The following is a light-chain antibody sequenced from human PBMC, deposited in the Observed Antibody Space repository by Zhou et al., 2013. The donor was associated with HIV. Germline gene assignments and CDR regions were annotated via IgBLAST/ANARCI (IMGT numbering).Light chain of an antibody. Sequence: EIVMTQSPATLSVSQGERATLSCRASQSIRSHLAWYQQRPGQAPRLLIYGASSRATGIPDRFSGSGSGTDFTLTISRLEPEDFAVYYCQQYGSSPRSFGQGTRLEIK. CDR1: QSIRSH. CDR3: QQYGSSPRS. V-gene: IGKV3-20*01. J-gene: IGKJ5*01. CDR2: GAS.